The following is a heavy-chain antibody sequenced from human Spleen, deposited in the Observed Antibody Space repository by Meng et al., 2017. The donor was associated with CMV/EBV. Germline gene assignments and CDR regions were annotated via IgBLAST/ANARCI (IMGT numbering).Heavy chain of an antibody. Sequence: SVKVSYKAAGDTFSSYSISWVRQAPGQGLEWMGGIIPLFGAPNYAQKFQGRVTITTDESTSTVYMELSSLRSEDTAVYYCASSSGAVFRFLGWGSPGGYYYGMDVWGQGTTVTVSS. V-gene: IGHV1-69*05. CDR3: ASSSGAVFRFLGWGSPGGYYYGMDV. J-gene: IGHJ6*02. CDR2: IIPLFGAP. D-gene: IGHD3-3*01. CDR1: GDTFSSYS.